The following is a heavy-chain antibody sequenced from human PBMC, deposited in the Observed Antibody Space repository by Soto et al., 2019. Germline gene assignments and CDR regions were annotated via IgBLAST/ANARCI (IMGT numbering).Heavy chain of an antibody. V-gene: IGHV1-18*01. J-gene: IGHJ5*02. CDR1: GYTFTSYG. CDR2: ISAYNGNT. Sequence: QVQLVQSGAEVKKPGASVKVSCKASGYTFTSYGISWVRQAPGQGLEWMGWISAYNGNTNYAQKLQGRVTMTTDTPTSTAYMELRSLRSDDTAVYYCARLMVYAIVEGWFDPWGQGTLVTVSS. D-gene: IGHD2-8*01. CDR3: ARLMVYAIVEGWFDP.